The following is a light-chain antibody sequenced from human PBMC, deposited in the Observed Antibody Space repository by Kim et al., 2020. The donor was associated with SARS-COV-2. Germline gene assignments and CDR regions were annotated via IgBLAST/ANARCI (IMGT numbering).Light chain of an antibody. CDR1: ESISSY. CDR2: AAS. CDR3: QQSYMTPRT. V-gene: IGKV1-39*01. J-gene: IGKJ1*01. Sequence: GSIGDRVTITCRASESISSYLNWYQQKPGEAPKLLIYAASRLHSGVPSRFSGSGSRTDFTLTIRSLQSEDFATYFCQQSYMTPRTFGQGTKVDIK.